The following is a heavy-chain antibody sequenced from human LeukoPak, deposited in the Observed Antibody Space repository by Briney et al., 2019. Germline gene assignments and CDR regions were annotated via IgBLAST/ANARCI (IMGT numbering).Heavy chain of an antibody. CDR2: ISSSGNT. CDR3: REYSAGYLLDY. J-gene: IGHJ4*02. CDR1: GDSISSSSYY. D-gene: IGHD5-18*01. Sequence: PSETLSLTCTVSGDSISSSSYYWGWICQPPGKGLEYIGSISSSGNTYYNPSLESRVTVSIDTSKNQFSLRLRSVTAADTAVYYCREYSAGYLLDYWGQGTLVTVSS. V-gene: IGHV4-39*01.